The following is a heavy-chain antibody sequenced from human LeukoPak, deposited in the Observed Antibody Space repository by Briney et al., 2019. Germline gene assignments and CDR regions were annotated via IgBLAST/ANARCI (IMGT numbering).Heavy chain of an antibody. CDR2: MYNSGST. CDR3: ARQGSGGRSFDV. CDR1: GGSISTYY. D-gene: IGHD1-26*01. J-gene: IGHJ3*01. Sequence: PSETLSLTCTASGGSISTYYWSWIRQPPGKGLEWIGYMYNSGSTYYNPSLKSRVTISIDTSKNQVSLRLSSVTAADTAVYYCARQGSGGRSFDVWGQGTMVTVSS. V-gene: IGHV4-59*08.